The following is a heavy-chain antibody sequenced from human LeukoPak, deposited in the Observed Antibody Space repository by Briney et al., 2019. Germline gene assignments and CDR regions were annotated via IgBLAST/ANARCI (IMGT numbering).Heavy chain of an antibody. Sequence: GGALRLSCAGSGFTFSRYVMSSVRQAPGNGPEWVSEPKESGSRTYQGDSVKGRFTISRDNSKNTLYLQMNSLRAEDTAVYYCASAGYTSSSGRAFDIWGQGTMVTVSS. CDR1: GFTFSRYV. D-gene: IGHD6-13*01. J-gene: IGHJ3*02. V-gene: IGHV3-23*01. CDR2: PKESGSRT. CDR3: ASAGYTSSSGRAFDI.